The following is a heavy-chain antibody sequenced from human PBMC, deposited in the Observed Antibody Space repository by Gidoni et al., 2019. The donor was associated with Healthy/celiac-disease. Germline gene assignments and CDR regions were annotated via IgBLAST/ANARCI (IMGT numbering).Heavy chain of an antibody. CDR1: GGSISSRDYY. CDR3: ARDVRYSSSWSHFDY. V-gene: IGHV4-39*07. J-gene: IGHJ4*02. CDR2: IYYPVDT. Sequence: QLQLQESGPGLLKPSETLSLTCSVSGGSISSRDYYWGWVRQPPGKGLEWIGTIYYPVDTYYNPSLKSRVSISVDTSKNQFSLWLTSVTAADTAMYYCARDVRYSSSWSHFDYWGQGILVTVSS. D-gene: IGHD6-13*01.